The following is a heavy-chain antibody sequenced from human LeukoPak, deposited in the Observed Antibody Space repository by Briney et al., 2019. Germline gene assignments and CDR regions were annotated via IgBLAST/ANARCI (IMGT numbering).Heavy chain of an antibody. CDR2: INPGGDNT. D-gene: IGHD5-24*01. Sequence: VASVKVSCKASGYTFTNYYIHWVRQAPGQGLEWMGLINPGGDNTDYAQNFQGRVTMTRDTSTSTVYMGQSSLRSEDTAVYYCARIRDGYNDAYDIWGQGTMVTVSS. J-gene: IGHJ3*02. V-gene: IGHV1-46*01. CDR1: GYTFTNYY. CDR3: ARIRDGYNDAYDI.